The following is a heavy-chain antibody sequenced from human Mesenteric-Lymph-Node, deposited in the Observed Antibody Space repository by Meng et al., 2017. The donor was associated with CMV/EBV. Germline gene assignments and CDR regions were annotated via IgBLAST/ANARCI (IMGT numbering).Heavy chain of an antibody. V-gene: IGHV4-30-4*08. CDR3: ARYDGFYFDH. Sequence: LRLSCAVSGDSISSGDYYWIWIRQPPGKGLEWIGYIYYTGSSYYNSSLESRVTMSVDTSKNQFSLKLTSVTAADSATYYCARYDGFYFDHWGQGTLVTVSS. D-gene: IGHD3-16*01. CDR2: IYYTGSS. J-gene: IGHJ4*02. CDR1: GDSISSGDYY.